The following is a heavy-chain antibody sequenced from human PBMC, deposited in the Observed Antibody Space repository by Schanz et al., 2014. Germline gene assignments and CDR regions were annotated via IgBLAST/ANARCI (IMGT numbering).Heavy chain of an antibody. V-gene: IGHV3-NL1*01. D-gene: IGHD5-18*01. CDR3: ASERGYSYGYGAFDI. Sequence: QVQLVESGGGVVQPGRSLRLSCAASGFTFSKYGMHWVRQAPGKGLEWVSVIYSGGSTYYADSVKGRFTISRDNSKNTLYLQMNSLRAEDTALYYCASERGYSYGYGAFDIWGQGTMVTVSS. CDR2: IYSGGST. J-gene: IGHJ3*02. CDR1: GFTFSKYG.